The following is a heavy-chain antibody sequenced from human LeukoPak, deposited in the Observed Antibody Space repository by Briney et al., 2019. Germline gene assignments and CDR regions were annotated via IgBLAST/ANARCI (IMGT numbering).Heavy chain of an antibody. CDR3: AKQLGVVVPAAVQGWFDP. J-gene: IGHJ5*02. CDR2: ISGSGGNT. Sequence: GGSLRLLCGASGFIFSSCAMMWVRQARGKGLVWVSGISGSGGNTYYADSVKGRFTISRDNSKNTLYPKMNSLRAEDTAVYYCAKQLGVVVPAAVQGWFDPWGQGTPVTLSS. D-gene: IGHD2-2*02. V-gene: IGHV3-23*01. CDR1: GFIFSSCA.